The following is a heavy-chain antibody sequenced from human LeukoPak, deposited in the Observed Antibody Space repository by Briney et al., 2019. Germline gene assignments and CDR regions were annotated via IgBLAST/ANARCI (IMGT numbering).Heavy chain of an antibody. V-gene: IGHV5-51*01. CDR3: ARRGYYILTGYYLRY. CDR1: GYPFTNYW. Sequence: GESLKISCKGSGYPFTNYWIGWVRQMPGKGLEWMGIIYPGDSDTRYSPSFQGQVTMSADKSNNTAYLQWSSLKASDTAMYYCARRGYYILTGYYLRYWGQGTLVTVSS. CDR2: IYPGDSDT. D-gene: IGHD3-9*01. J-gene: IGHJ4*02.